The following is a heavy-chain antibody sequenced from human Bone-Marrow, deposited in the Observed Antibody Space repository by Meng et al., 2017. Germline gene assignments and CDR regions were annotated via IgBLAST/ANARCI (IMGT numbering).Heavy chain of an antibody. Sequence: GESLQISCDVSGLTFSTSAFNWVRRAPGKGLEYVASITGSETPTTLAFHADSVRGRFTISRDDSRSSLYLQMNNLRVDDTAVYYCGGVRGVDRGAKYWGQGVPVTVSS. J-gene: IGHJ4*02. CDR2: ITGSETPTTLA. CDR3: GGVRGVDRGAKY. D-gene: IGHD3-10*01. CDR1: GLTFSTSA. V-gene: IGHV3-23*01.